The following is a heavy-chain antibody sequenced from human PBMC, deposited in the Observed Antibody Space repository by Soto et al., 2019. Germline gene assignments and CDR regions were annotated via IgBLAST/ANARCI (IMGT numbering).Heavy chain of an antibody. CDR3: TRRDSSINWFAG. Sequence: GGSLRLSCAASGFTFSGSAMHWVRQASGKGLEWVGRIRSKANSYATAYAASVKGRFTISRDDSKNTAYLQMNSLKTEDTAVYYCTRRDSSINWFAGWGQGTLVTVSS. CDR1: GFTFSGSA. D-gene: IGHD6-13*01. V-gene: IGHV3-73*01. CDR2: IRSKANSYAT. J-gene: IGHJ5*02.